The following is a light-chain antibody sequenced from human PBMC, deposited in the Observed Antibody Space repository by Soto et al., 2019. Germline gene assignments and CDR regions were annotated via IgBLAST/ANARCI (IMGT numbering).Light chain of an antibody. Sequence: QSALTQPRSVSGSPGQSITFSCTGTSSDVGGYNYVSWYQQHPGKAPKLMIYEVTHRPSGVSNRFSGSKSGNTASLTISGLQAEDEADYYCSSSTNSGLPDVFGGGTKLTVL. J-gene: IGLJ3*02. CDR3: SSSTNSGLPDV. CDR2: EVT. CDR1: SSDVGGYNY. V-gene: IGLV2-14*01.